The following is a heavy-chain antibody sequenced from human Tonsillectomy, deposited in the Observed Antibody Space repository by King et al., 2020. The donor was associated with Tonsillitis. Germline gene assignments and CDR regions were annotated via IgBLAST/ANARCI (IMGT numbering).Heavy chain of an antibody. D-gene: IGHD3-22*01. J-gene: IGHJ4*02. V-gene: IGHV3-48*03. CDR1: GFTFSSYE. CDR3: AREVPYYYDSSGYYSRYYYFDY. Sequence: VQLVESGGGLVQPGGSLRLSCAASGFTFSSYEMNWVRQAPGKGLEWFSYISSSGSTIYYADSVKGRFTISRDNAKNSLYLQMNSLRAEDTAVYYCAREVPYYYDSSGYYSRYYYFDYWGQGTLVTVSS. CDR2: ISSSGSTI.